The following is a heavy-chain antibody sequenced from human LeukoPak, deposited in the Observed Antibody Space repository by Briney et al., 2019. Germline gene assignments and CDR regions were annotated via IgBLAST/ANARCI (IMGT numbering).Heavy chain of an antibody. CDR2: IRGIGGST. CDR1: GFTFSSYA. Sequence: PGGSLRLSCAASGFTFSSYAMSWVREAPGKGLEWVSTIRGIGGSTYYADSVKGRFTISRDNSKNTLYLPMNGLRAQDNAVYYCASDDQLYRSHYYGFDQWGQGTLVTVPS. J-gene: IGHJ4*02. CDR3: ASDDQLYRSHYYGFDQ. D-gene: IGHD3-16*02. V-gene: IGHV3-23*01.